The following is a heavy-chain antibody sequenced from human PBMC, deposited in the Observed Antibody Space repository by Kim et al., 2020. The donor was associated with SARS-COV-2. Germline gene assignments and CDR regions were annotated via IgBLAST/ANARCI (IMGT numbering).Heavy chain of an antibody. CDR3: AKGWLKGGFDY. CDR2: K. D-gene: IGHD5-12*01. V-gene: IGHV6-1*01. J-gene: IGHJ4*02. Sequence: KDYAVSVKSRKTLNSDTSKNQFSLQLHSVTAEDTAVYYCAKGWLKGGFDYWGQGILVTVSS.